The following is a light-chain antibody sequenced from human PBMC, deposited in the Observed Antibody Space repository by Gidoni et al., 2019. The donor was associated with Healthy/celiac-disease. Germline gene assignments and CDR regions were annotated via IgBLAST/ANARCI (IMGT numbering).Light chain of an antibody. CDR3: QQSYSTLMYT. Sequence: DIQMTQSPSSLSASVGDRVTITCRASQSISSYLNWYQQKPGKAPKLLIYAASSLQSGVPSRFSGSGSGTDVTLTISILQPEDFATYYCQQSYSTLMYTFGQGTKLEIK. J-gene: IGKJ2*01. CDR2: AAS. CDR1: QSISSY. V-gene: IGKV1-39*01.